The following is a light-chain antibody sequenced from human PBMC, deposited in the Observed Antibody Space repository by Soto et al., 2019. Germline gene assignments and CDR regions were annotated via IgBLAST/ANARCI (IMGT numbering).Light chain of an antibody. J-gene: IGLJ3*02. CDR2: GNN. Sequence: QSVLTQPPSVSGAPGPRVTISCTGNSSNIGAGYDVHWYQQLPGTAPKLLIYGNNNRPSGVPDRFFGSKSGTSASLAITGLQAEDEAGYYCQSYDTSLSEVFGGGTKLTVL. V-gene: IGLV1-40*01. CDR3: QSYDTSLSEV. CDR1: SSNIGAGYD.